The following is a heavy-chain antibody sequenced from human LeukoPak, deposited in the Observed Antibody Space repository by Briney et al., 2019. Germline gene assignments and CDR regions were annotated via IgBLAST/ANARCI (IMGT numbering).Heavy chain of an antibody. Sequence: PGGSLRLSCAASGFTFSSYAMHWVRQAPGKGLEYVSAISSNGGSTYYANSVKGRFTISRDNSKNTPYLQMGSLRAEDMAVYYCARDKYCSGGSCYHHGDYYYGMDVWGQGTLVTVTS. CDR3: ARDKYCSGGSCYHHGDYYYGMDV. CDR2: ISSNGGST. V-gene: IGHV3-64*01. D-gene: IGHD2-15*01. J-gene: IGHJ6*02. CDR1: GFTFSSYA.